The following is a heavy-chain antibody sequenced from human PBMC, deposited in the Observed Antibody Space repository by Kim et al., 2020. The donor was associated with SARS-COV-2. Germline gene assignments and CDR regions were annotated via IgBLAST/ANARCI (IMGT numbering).Heavy chain of an antibody. V-gene: IGHV3-11*01. D-gene: IGHD6-13*01. CDR1: GFTFSDYY. CDR2: ISSSGSTI. Sequence: GGSLRLSCAASGFTFSDYYMSWIRQAPGKGLEWVSYISSSGSTIYYSDSVKGRFTISRYNAKNSLYLQMNSLRAEDTAVYYCARDPAGTVDWFDPWGQGTLVTVSS. CDR3: ARDPAGTVDWFDP. J-gene: IGHJ5*02.